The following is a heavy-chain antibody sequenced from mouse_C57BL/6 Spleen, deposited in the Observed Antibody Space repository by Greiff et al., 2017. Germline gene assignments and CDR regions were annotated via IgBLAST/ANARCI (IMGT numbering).Heavy chain of an antibody. J-gene: IGHJ3*01. Sequence: EVKLQESGPGLVKPSQSLSLTCSVTGYSITSGYYWNWIRQFPGNKLEWMGYISYDGSNNYNPSLKNRISITRDTSKNQFFLKLNSVTTEDTATNYCQGLRRGFAYWGQGTLVTVSA. CDR3: QGLRRGFAY. CDR2: ISYDGSN. D-gene: IGHD2-4*01. V-gene: IGHV3-6*01. CDR1: GYSITSGYY.